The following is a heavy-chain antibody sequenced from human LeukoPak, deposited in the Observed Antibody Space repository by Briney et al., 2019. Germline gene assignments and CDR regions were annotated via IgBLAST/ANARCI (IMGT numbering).Heavy chain of an antibody. J-gene: IGHJ4*02. CDR1: GFTFRNYW. Sequence: GGSLRLSCAASGFTFRNYWMSWVRQAPGKGLDWVANIKQDGSEKYYVDSVKGRFTISRDNAKNSLYLQMNSLRAEDSAVYYCARATVTDFDYWGQGTLVTVSS. CDR3: ARATVTDFDY. D-gene: IGHD4-17*01. CDR2: IKQDGSEK. V-gene: IGHV3-7*04.